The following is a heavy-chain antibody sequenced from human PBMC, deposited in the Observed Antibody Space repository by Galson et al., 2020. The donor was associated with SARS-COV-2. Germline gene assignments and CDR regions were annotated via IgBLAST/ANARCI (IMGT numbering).Heavy chain of an antibody. J-gene: IGHJ4*02. CDR3: AKEPQRYCSGGTC. CDR1: GFTFSSSA. Sequence: GGSLRLSCAASGFTFSSSAMSWVRQAPGKGLEWVSVISGSSGSTYYADSVKGRFTISRDNSKNTLYLQMTSLRAEDTAVYYCAKEPQRYCSGGTCWGQGTLVTVSS. V-gene: IGHV3-23*01. D-gene: IGHD2-15*01. CDR2: ISGSSGST.